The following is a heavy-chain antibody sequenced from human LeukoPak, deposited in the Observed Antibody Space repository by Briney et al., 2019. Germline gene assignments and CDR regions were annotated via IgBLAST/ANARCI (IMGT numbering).Heavy chain of an antibody. CDR3: ARSRTRYANYYFDD. D-gene: IGHD4/OR15-4a*01. CDR2: INPNSGGT. J-gene: IGHJ4*02. V-gene: IGHV1-2*02. Sequence: ASVKVSCTASGYTFTGYYMHWVRQAPGQGLEWMGWINPNSGGTNYAQKFQGRVTMTGDTSISTAYMELSRLRSDDTAVYYCARSRTRYANYYFDDWGQGTLVTVSS. CDR1: GYTFTGYY.